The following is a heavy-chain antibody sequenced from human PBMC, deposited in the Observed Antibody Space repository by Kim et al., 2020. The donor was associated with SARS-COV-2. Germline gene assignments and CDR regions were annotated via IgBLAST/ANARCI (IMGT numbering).Heavy chain of an antibody. J-gene: IGHJ6*02. Sequence: GGSLRLSCAASGFTFSSYWMSWVRQVPGKGLEWVANIKQDGSEKYYVDSVKGRFTISRDNAKNSLYLQMNSLRAEDTAVYYCARDVGYCSGGSCYKYYYYYGMDVWGQGTTVTVSS. V-gene: IGHV3-7*01. CDR2: IKQDGSEK. CDR1: GFTFSSYW. CDR3: ARDVGYCSGGSCYKYYYYYGMDV. D-gene: IGHD2-15*01.